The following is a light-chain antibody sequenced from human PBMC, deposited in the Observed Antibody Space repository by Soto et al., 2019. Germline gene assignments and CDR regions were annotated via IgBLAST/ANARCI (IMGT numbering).Light chain of an antibody. J-gene: IGLJ1*01. CDR2: DVS. Sequence: QSALTQTASVSGSPGQSITISCTGTSRDVGAYNFVSWYQQHPGKAPKLMIYDVSNRPSGGSNRFSGSKSGNTASLTISGLQAEDDADYYCSSFTRSGTYVFGTGTKVTVL. V-gene: IGLV2-14*03. CDR1: SRDVGAYNF. CDR3: SSFTRSGTYV.